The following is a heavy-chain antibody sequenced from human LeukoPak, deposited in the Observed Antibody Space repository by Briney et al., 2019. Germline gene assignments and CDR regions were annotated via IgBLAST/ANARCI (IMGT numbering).Heavy chain of an antibody. CDR3: ARATRYCSSTSCWYYFDY. V-gene: IGHV1-8*01. D-gene: IGHD2-2*01. CDR2: MNPNSGNT. CDR1: GYTFSSYD. Sequence: ASVKVSCKASGYTFSSYDINWVRQATGQGLEWMGWMNPNSGNTGYAQKFQGRVTMTRSTSISTAYMELSSLRSEDTAVYYCARATRYCSSTSCWYYFDYWGQGTLVTVSS. J-gene: IGHJ4*02.